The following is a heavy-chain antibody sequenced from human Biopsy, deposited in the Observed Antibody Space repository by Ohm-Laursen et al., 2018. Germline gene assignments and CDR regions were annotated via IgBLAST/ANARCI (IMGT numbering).Heavy chain of an antibody. V-gene: IGHV4-31*01. Sequence: TLSLTCTVSGGSIGGSTYYWNWIRQHPGKGLEWIGLISYSGTTFYNPSLESLLTISIDTSKNHFSLNLRSVTAADTAVYYCARGVPHYDGSGFPLAGYWYFDLWGRGTLVTVSS. CDR3: ARGVPHYDGSGFPLAGYWYFDL. CDR2: ISYSGTT. D-gene: IGHD3-22*01. J-gene: IGHJ2*01. CDR1: GGSIGGSTYY.